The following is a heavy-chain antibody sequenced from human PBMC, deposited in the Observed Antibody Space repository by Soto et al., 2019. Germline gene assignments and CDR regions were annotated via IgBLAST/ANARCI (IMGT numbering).Heavy chain of an antibody. CDR2: ISSSGSTI. CDR3: ARDQDYGDYRGANDCFDI. V-gene: IGHV3-11*01. CDR1: GFTFSDYY. J-gene: IGHJ3*02. D-gene: IGHD4-17*01. Sequence: GGSLRLSCAASGFTFSDYYMSWIRQAPGKGLEWVSYISSSGSTIYYADSVKGRFTISRDNAKNSLYLQTNSLRAEDTAVYYCARDQDYGDYRGANDCFDILGQGTIVIVSS.